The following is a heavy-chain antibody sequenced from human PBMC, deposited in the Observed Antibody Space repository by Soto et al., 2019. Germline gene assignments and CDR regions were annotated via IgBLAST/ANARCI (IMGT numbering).Heavy chain of an antibody. CDR3: VRDRPAWFLEDQGDYYYGMDV. CDR2: IYYSGST. D-gene: IGHD3-3*01. CDR1: GGSISSYY. Sequence: SETLSLTCTVSGGSISSYYWSWIRQPPGKGLEWIGYIYYSGSTNHNPSLKSRVTISVDTSKNQFSLKLSSVTAADTAVYYCVRDRPAWFLEDQGDYYYGMDVWGQGTTVTVSS. J-gene: IGHJ6*02. V-gene: IGHV4-59*01.